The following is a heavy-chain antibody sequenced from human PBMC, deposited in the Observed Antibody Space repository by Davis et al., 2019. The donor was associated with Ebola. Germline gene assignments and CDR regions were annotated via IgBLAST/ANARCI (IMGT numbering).Heavy chain of an antibody. CDR3: AKSGYSYVPGVPLNRFDP. CDR2: IYYSGTT. Sequence: MPSETLSLTCTVSGGSISRSTYYWGWVRQPPGKGLEWIGSIYYSGTTYYNPSLKSRVTVSVDTSQNQFSLTMSSVTAADTAVYYCAKSGYSYVPGVPLNRFDPWGQGTLVTVSS. V-gene: IGHV4-39*01. J-gene: IGHJ5*02. D-gene: IGHD5-18*01. CDR1: GGSISRSTYY.